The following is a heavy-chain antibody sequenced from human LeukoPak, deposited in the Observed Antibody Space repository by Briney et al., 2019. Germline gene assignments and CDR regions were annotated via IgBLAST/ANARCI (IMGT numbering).Heavy chain of an antibody. V-gene: IGHV3-73*01. CDR3: TRLLRHDSSWNWFDP. CDR2: IRSKANTYAT. Sequence: GGSLRLSCAASGFTFSGSAMHWVRQASGKGLEWVGRIRSKANTYATAYAASVKGRFTISRDDSKNTAYLQMNSLKTEDTAVYYCTRLLRHDSSWNWFDPWGQGTLVTVSS. J-gene: IGHJ5*02. D-gene: IGHD3-22*01. CDR1: GFTFSGSA.